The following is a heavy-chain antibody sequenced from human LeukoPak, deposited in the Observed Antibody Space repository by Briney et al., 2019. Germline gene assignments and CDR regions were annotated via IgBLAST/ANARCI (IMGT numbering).Heavy chain of an antibody. J-gene: IGHJ4*02. CDR2: IYYSGST. CDR1: GGSISSYY. D-gene: IGHD3-16*01. CDR3: ARVSYDYVWGSYASPSFGY. V-gene: IGHV4-59*01. Sequence: SETLSLTCTVSGGSISSYYWSWIRQPPGNGLEWIGYIYYSGSTNYNPSLKSRVTISVDTSKNHFSLKLSSVTAADTAVYYCARVSYDYVWGSYASPSFGYWGQGTLVTVSS.